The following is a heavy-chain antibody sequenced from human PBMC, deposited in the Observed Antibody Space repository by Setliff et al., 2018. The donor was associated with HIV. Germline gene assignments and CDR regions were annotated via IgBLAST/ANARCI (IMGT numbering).Heavy chain of an antibody. CDR1: GFTFNNNA. CDR2: ISQSGDRI. D-gene: IGHD2-8*02. J-gene: IGHJ4*02. CDR3: TVYNTGSSKDHY. Sequence: GGSLRLSCAASGFTFNNNAMSWVRQAPGKGLEWVSGISQSGDRIYYADSVRGRFTISRDNSKNTLFLQMNSLTAADTAVYYCTVYNTGSSKDHYWGQGTPVTVSS. V-gene: IGHV3-23*01.